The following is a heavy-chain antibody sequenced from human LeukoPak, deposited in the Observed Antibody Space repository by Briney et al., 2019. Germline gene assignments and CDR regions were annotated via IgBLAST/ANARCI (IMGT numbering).Heavy chain of an antibody. CDR3: ARGRSSSWYEAVFFDY. D-gene: IGHD6-13*01. J-gene: IGHJ4*02. V-gene: IGHV4-30-2*01. CDR2: IYHSGST. Sequence: SQTLSLTCAVSGGSISSGDYSWSWIRQPPGKGLEWIGYIYHSGSTYYNPSLKSRVIIPVDRSKNQFSLRMTSVTAADTAVYYCARGRSSSWYEAVFFDYWGQGTLVIVSS. CDR1: GGSISSGDYS.